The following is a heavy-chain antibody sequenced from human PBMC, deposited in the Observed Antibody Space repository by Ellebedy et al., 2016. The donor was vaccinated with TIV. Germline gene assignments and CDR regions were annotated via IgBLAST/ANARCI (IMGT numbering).Heavy chain of an antibody. D-gene: IGHD1-26*01. Sequence: GESLKISCTGSGFIFRNYVINWVRQAPGKGLEWVSGISADGTSPYYTPSMRGRLTISRGNYKNSVSLEMKDLRVEDTAVYYCAKSLSRAAHPGVGKMGEAFDLWGQGTVVRVSS. CDR3: AKSLSRAAHPGVGKMGEAFDL. J-gene: IGHJ3*01. CDR1: GFIFRNYV. CDR2: ISADGTSP. V-gene: IGHV3-23*01.